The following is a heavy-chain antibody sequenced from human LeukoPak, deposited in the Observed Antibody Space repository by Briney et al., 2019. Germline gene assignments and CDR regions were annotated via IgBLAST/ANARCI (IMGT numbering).Heavy chain of an antibody. J-gene: IGHJ6*03. CDR1: GYSISSGYY. CDR2: IYYSGST. Sequence: SETLSLTCAVSGYSISSGYYWSWIRQPPGKGLEWIGNIYYSGSTNYNPSLKSRVTISVDTSKNQFSLKLSSVTAADTAVYYCTRGSIAYYYMDVWGKGTTVTISS. D-gene: IGHD3-22*01. CDR3: TRGSIAYYYMDV. V-gene: IGHV4-61*01.